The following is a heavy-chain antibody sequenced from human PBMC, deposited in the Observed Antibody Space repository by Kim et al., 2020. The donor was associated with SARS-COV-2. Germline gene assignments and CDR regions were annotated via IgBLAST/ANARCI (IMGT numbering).Heavy chain of an antibody. CDR2: IKPDESEK. D-gene: IGHD3-10*01. Sequence: GSLRLSCVASGITVSKYWMFWVRQAPGKGLEWVASIKPDESEKYYGASVRRRFTISRDNAKASLYLQMDSLRIEDTAVYYCVRDTAYYRLDYWGQGTLV. CDR3: VRDTAYYRLDY. V-gene: IGHV3-7*01. J-gene: IGHJ4*02. CDR1: GITVSKYW.